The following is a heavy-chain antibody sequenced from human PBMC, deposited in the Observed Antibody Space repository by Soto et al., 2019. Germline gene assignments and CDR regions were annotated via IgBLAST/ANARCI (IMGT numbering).Heavy chain of an antibody. CDR3: ARDFTPLAYCGGDCYSPFDY. J-gene: IGHJ4*01. CDR2: ISTYNGKT. Sequence: ASVKVSCKASGYTFTSYGISWVRQAPGQGLEWLGWISTYNGKTKYTQNLQGRVTMTTDTSTSTVYMELRSLRSDDTAVYYCARDFTPLAYCGGDCYSPFDYWG. V-gene: IGHV1-18*01. D-gene: IGHD2-21*02. CDR1: GYTFTSYG.